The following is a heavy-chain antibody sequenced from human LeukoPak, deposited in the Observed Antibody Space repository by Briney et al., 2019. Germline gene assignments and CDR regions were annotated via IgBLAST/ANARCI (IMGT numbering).Heavy chain of an antibody. Sequence: PGGSLRLSCAASGFTFTNYWMTWVRQAPGKGLEFVANINQDESVKNYVDSVKGRFTISRDNAKNSLYLQMNSLRAEDTAVYYCARDYYYGSGSYYNEGYYFDYWGQGTLVTVSS. J-gene: IGHJ4*02. CDR3: ARDYYYGSGSYYNEGYYFDY. CDR2: INQDESVK. D-gene: IGHD3-10*01. CDR1: GFTFTNYW. V-gene: IGHV3-7*03.